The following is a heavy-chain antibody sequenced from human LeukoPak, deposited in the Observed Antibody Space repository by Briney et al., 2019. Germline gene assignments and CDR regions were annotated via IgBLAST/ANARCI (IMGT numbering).Heavy chain of an antibody. J-gene: IGHJ6*03. Sequence: PSETLSLTCTVSGGSISSYYWSWIRQPAGKGLEWIGRIYTSGSTNYNPSLKSRVTMSVDTSKNQFSLKLSSVTAADTAVYYCARDQSEQLVLLQYQSYYYYYMDVWGKGTTVTVSS. CDR2: IYTSGST. CDR3: ARDQSEQLVLLQYQSYYYYYMDV. D-gene: IGHD6-13*01. V-gene: IGHV4-4*07. CDR1: GGSISSYY.